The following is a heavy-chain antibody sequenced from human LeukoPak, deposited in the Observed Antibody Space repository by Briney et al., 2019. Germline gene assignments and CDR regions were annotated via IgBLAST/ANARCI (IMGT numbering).Heavy chain of an antibody. J-gene: IGHJ4*02. V-gene: IGHV4-61*01. CDR2: IHYSGST. CDR3: ARGMSYSWPGRVDY. CDR1: GDSISSSNYY. Sequence: SETLSLTCTVSGDSISSSNYYWSWIRQPPGKGLEWIGYIHYSGSTSYNPSLKSRVTISVDTSRNQFSLNLSSVTAADTAVYYCARGMSYSWPGRVDYWGQGTLVTVSS. D-gene: IGHD1-26*01.